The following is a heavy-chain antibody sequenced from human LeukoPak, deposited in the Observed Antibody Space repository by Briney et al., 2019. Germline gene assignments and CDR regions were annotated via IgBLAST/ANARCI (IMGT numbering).Heavy chain of an antibody. CDR2: IKQDGSEK. CDR3: ARDAWSGYSSY. CDR1: GFTFSSYW. D-gene: IGHD3-3*01. J-gene: IGHJ4*02. Sequence: GGSLRLSCAASGFTFSSYWMSWVRQAPGKGLEWVANIKQDGSEKYYVDSVKGRFTISRDNAKNSLYLQMNSLRAEGTAVYYCARDAWSGYSSYWGQGTLVTVSS. V-gene: IGHV3-7*01.